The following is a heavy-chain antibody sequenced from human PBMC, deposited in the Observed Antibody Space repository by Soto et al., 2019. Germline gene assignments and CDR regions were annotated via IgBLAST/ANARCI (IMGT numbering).Heavy chain of an antibody. V-gene: IGHV2-5*02. CDR1: GFSLSTSGVS. D-gene: IGHD2-21*02. J-gene: IGHJ6*02. CDR2: IYWDDDK. CDR3: AHSRCGGDCLQSYPSHYYSGMDV. Sequence: QITLKESGPTLVKPTQTLTLTCTFSGFSLSTSGVSVGWIRQPPGKALEWLALIYWDDDKRYNPSLKSRLTTTNTPPKNQEFLRMTTMDPVDTPTDYCAHSRCGGDCLQSYPSHYYSGMDVWGQGTTVTVSS.